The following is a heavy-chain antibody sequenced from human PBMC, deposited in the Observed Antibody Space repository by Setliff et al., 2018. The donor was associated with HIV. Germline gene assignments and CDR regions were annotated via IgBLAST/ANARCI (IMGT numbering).Heavy chain of an antibody. CDR1: GGSFSGYY. V-gene: IGHV4-34*01. J-gene: IGHJ5*02. Sequence: LSLTCAVYGGSFSGYYWSWIRQPPGKGLEWIGEINHSGSTNYNPSLKSRVTISVDTSKNQFSLKLSSVTAADTAVYYCARRLWFGELLRNWFDPWGQGTLVTVSS. CDR3: ARRLWFGELLRNWFDP. D-gene: IGHD3-10*01. CDR2: INHSGST.